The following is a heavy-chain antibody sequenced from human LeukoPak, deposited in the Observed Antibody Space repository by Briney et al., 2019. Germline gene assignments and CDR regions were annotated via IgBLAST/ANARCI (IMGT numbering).Heavy chain of an antibody. J-gene: IGHJ5*02. CDR1: GFTFSSYA. Sequence: GGSLRLSCAASGFTFSSYAMSWVRQAPGKGLEWVSAISGSGGSTYYADSVKGRFTISRDNSKNTLYLQMNNLRAEDTAVYYCAKDLADYDFWSAPVDWFDPWGQGTLVTVSS. D-gene: IGHD3-3*01. CDR2: ISGSGGST. CDR3: AKDLADYDFWSAPVDWFDP. V-gene: IGHV3-23*01.